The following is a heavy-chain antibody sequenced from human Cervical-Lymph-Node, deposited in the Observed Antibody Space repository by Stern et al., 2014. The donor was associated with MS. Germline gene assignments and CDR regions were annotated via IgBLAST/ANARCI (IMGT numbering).Heavy chain of an antibody. D-gene: IGHD1-26*01. V-gene: IGHV3-30*04. CDR2: ISYDGRDK. Sequence: VQLAESGGGVVQPGRPLRLSCAASGFVFRRYALHWVRQASGKGLEWVALISYDGRDKYYTDSVKGRFTVSRDNSNNTVDLEMNSLRLEDTAVYYCAKGGSGSYLDWGQGSLVTVSS. J-gene: IGHJ4*02. CDR1: GFVFRRYA. CDR3: AKGGSGSYLD.